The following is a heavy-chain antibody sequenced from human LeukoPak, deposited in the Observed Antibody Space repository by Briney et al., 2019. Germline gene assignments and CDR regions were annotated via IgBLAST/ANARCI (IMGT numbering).Heavy chain of an antibody. V-gene: IGHV3-23*01. D-gene: IGHD3-16*01. CDR3: AKRVFGSSFDP. CDR2: ISGSGGST. CDR1: GFTFNNYA. J-gene: IGHJ5*02. Sequence: PGGSLRLLCSASGFTFNNYAMIWVRPAPGKGLEWVSAISGSGGSTYYADSVKGRFTISRDNSKNTLYLQMNSLRAEDTAVYYYAKRVFGSSFDPWGQGTLVTVSS.